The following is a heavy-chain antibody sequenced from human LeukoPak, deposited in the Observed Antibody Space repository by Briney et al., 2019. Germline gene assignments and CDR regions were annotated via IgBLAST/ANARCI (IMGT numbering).Heavy chain of an antibody. CDR3: ARSGNGYCISGSCEGWSDP. V-gene: IGHV5-51*01. D-gene: IGHD2-2*03. CDR1: GYRFTSYW. Sequence: GEPLKISCKASGYRFTSYWIGWVRQMPGKGLEWMGIIYPSDSDIRYSPSFQGQVTISVDKSITTAYLQWSSLKASDTAMYYCARSGNGYCISGSCEGWSDPWGQGTLVTVSS. J-gene: IGHJ5*02. CDR2: IYPSDSDI.